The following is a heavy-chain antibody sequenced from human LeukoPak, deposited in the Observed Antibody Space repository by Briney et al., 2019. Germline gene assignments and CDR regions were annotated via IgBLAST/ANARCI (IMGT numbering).Heavy chain of an antibody. CDR2: INHSGST. D-gene: IGHD2-2*01. CDR1: GGSFSSYY. CDR3: ARPGDCSSTSCSGYMDV. J-gene: IGHJ6*03. V-gene: IGHV4-34*01. Sequence: SETLSLTCSVYGGSFSSYYWSWIRQPPGQGLDWNGEINHSGSTNYNPSLKSRVTISVATSTNQFSLTLSSVTAADTAVYYCARPGDCSSTSCSGYMDVWGKGTTVTVSS.